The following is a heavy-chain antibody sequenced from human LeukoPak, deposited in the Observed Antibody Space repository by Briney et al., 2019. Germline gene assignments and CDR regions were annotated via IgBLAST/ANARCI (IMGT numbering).Heavy chain of an antibody. V-gene: IGHV3-73*01. Sequence: GGSLKLSCAASGFTFSGSAMHWVRQASGKGLEWVGRIRSKANSYATAYAASVKGRFTTSRDDSKNTAYLQMNSLKTEDTAVYYCTTSRDILTGYYPLTGYYYYMDVWGKGTTVTVSS. CDR2: IRSKANSYAT. CDR1: GFTFSGSA. D-gene: IGHD3-9*01. CDR3: TTSRDILTGYYPLTGYYYYMDV. J-gene: IGHJ6*03.